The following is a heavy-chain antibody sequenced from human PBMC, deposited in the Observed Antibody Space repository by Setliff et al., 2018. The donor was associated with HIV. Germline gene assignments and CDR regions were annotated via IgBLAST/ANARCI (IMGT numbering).Heavy chain of an antibody. CDR1: GFTFSDYY. J-gene: IGHJ6*02. CDR3: ATGGMAAAGPGGGHGLDV. CDR2: ITGSGDST. Sequence: GGSLRLSCAAPGFTFSDYYMGWIRQAPGKGLEWVSSITGSGDSTYYANSVKGRFTISRDSSKNTLSLQMSSLRAEDTALYYCATGGMAAAGPGGGHGLDVWGQGTTVTVSS. D-gene: IGHD6-13*01. V-gene: IGHV3-23*01.